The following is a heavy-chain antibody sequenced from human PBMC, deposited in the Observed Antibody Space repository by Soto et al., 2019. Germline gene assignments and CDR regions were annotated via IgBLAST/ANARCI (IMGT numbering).Heavy chain of an antibody. D-gene: IGHD3-16*02. J-gene: IGHJ4*02. CDR1: GFTFGHYV. V-gene: IGHV3-30*03. CDR2: TSYDGTKK. Sequence: QVQLVESGGGVVQPGRSLRLSCAASGFTFGHYVMHWVRQAPGKGLEWMAGTSYDGTKKYYADSVKGRFTISRDNSKNTLYQQLNSLRDEDTAVYYCARGSQSDIWWSYRYHDYWGKGTLVTVSS. CDR3: ARGSQSDIWWSYRYHDY.